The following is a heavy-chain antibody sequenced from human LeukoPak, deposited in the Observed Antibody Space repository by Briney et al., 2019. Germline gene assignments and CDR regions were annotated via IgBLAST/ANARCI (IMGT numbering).Heavy chain of an antibody. CDR3: ASDYYGMDV. V-gene: IGHV1-69*13. CDR2: IIPIFGTA. J-gene: IGHJ6*02. Sequence: ASVKVSCTASGGTFSSYAISWVRQAPGQGLEWMGGIIPIFGTANYAQRFQGRVTITADESTSTAYMELSSLRSEDTAVYYCASDYYGMDVWGQGTTVTVSS. CDR1: GGTFSSYA.